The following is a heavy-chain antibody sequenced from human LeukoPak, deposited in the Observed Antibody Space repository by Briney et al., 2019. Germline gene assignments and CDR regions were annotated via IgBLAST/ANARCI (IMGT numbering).Heavy chain of an antibody. CDR3: ARGRFDSSGYYIYDAFDI. Sequence: PGGSLRLSCAASGFSFDDYGLTWVRQAPGKGLEWVSGINWNGDSTDYADSVKGRFTISRDNSQNTLYLQMNSLRADDTAVYYCARGRFDSSGYYIYDAFDIWGQGTVVTVSS. CDR1: GFSFDDYG. D-gene: IGHD3-22*01. V-gene: IGHV3-20*04. J-gene: IGHJ3*02. CDR2: INWNGDST.